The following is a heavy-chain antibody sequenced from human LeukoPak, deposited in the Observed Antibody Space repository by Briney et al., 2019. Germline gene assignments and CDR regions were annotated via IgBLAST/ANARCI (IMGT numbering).Heavy chain of an antibody. D-gene: IGHD3-10*01. CDR3: ARQRPKYGSGSPIDP. Sequence: SETLSLTCTVSGGSISSYYWSWIRQPPGKGLEWIGYIYYSGSTNYNPSLKSRVTISVDTSKNQFSLKLSSVTAADTAVYYCARQRPKYGSGSPIDPWGQGTLVTVSS. CDR1: GGSISSYY. CDR2: IYYSGST. J-gene: IGHJ5*02. V-gene: IGHV4-59*08.